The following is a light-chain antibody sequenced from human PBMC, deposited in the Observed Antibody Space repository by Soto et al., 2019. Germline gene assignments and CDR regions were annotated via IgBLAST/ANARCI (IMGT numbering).Light chain of an antibody. CDR1: QSVLYSAKNKNF. V-gene: IGKV4-1*01. Sequence: DIVITQSPYSLAVSLCERATINCKSIQSVLYSAKNKNFLTWYQQKPGQPPKLLIYWASTRESGVPDRFTGSGSGTDFTLTTNSLQAEDVAVYYCQQHYINPITFGQGTRLEIK. J-gene: IGKJ5*01. CDR2: WAS. CDR3: QQHYINPIT.